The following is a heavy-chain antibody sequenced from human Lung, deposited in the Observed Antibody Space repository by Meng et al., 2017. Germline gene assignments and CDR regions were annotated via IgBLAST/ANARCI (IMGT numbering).Heavy chain of an antibody. CDR2: IYYRGNT. J-gene: IGHJ4*02. V-gene: IGHV4-39*01. Sequence: QLQLQESVPGLVKASGTLSLTCTVSGGSISSSSYHWGWIRQPPGKGLEWIGTIYYRGNTYYNPSLKIRVTISVDTSKNQFFLKVRSVTAADTAVYYCASYGGSFSDYWGQGTLVTVSS. CDR1: GGSISSSSYH. CDR3: ASYGGSFSDY. D-gene: IGHD1-26*01.